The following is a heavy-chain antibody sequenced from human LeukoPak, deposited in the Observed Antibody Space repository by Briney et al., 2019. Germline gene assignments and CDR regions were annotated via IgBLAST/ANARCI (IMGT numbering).Heavy chain of an antibody. CDR1: GYTFTSYG. CDR3: ARDKGGSYRTDDAFDI. D-gene: IGHD4-11*01. J-gene: IGHJ3*02. V-gene: IGHV1-18*01. CDR2: ISAYNGNT. Sequence: GASVKVSCKASGYTFTSYGISWVRQAPGQGLEWMGWISAYNGNTNYAQKLQGRVTMTTDTYTSTAYMELRSMRSEDTAVYYCARDKGGSYRTDDAFDIWGQGTMVTVSS.